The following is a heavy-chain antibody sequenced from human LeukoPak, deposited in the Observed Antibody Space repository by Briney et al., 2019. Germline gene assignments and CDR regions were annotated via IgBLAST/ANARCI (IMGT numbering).Heavy chain of an antibody. Sequence: SETLSLTCTVSSGSITGYYWSWIRQPPGKGLEWIAYVYATGTTNYNPSLKTRATISIDTSKNQLSLTLTALTATDTAVYYCARVGSGGAWFDFWGQGALVSISS. CDR1: SGSITGYY. J-gene: IGHJ4*02. CDR2: VYATGTT. CDR3: ARVGSGGAWFDF. D-gene: IGHD6-19*01. V-gene: IGHV4-59*01.